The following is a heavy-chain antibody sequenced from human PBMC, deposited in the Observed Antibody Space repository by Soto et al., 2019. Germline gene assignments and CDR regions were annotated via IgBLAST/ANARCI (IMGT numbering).Heavy chain of an antibody. CDR3: AKEDNYYDSSGYYLEYFHH. V-gene: IGHV3-73*01. CDR2: IGSKGETYAT. CDR1: GFTFGASA. D-gene: IGHD3-22*01. Sequence: PGGSLRLSCAASGFTFGASALQWVRQASGKGLEWLGRIGSKGETYATAYAASVKGRFTISRDDSKNTAYLQMNSLESEDTAVYYCAKEDNYYDSSGYYLEYFHHWGKGTLVTVS. J-gene: IGHJ1*01.